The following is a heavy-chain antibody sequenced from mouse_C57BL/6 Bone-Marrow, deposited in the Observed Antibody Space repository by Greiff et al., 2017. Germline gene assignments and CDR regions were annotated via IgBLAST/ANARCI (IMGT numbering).Heavy chain of an antibody. CDR2: IGPGSGST. CDR3: ARWGYYGSSLYYFDY. D-gene: IGHD1-1*01. Sequence: QVQLQQSGAELVKPGASVKISCKASGYTFTDYYINWVKQRPGQGLEWIGKIGPGSGSTYYNEKFKGKATLTADKSSSPAYMQLSSLTSEDSAVYFCARWGYYGSSLYYFDYWGQGTTLTVSS. J-gene: IGHJ2*01. CDR1: GYTFTDYY. V-gene: IGHV1-77*01.